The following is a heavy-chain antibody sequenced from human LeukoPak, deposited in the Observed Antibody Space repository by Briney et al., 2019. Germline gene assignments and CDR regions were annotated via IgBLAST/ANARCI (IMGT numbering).Heavy chain of an antibody. CDR3: ARSRGELYCSSTSCYPNGEAWWFDP. Sequence: ASVKVSCKASGYTFTGYYMHWVRQAPGQGLEWMGWINPNSGGTNYAQKFQGRVTMTRGTSISTAYMELSRLRSDDTAVYYCARSRGELYCSSTSCYPNGEAWWFDPWGQGTLVTVSS. D-gene: IGHD2-2*01. CDR2: INPNSGGT. J-gene: IGHJ5*02. V-gene: IGHV1-2*02. CDR1: GYTFTGYY.